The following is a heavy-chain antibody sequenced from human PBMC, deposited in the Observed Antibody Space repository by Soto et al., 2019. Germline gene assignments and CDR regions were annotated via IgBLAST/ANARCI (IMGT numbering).Heavy chain of an antibody. CDR1: GFTFSSYG. CDR3: AREQQLSAVVTAVYFDY. D-gene: IGHD2-21*02. CDR2: ISYDGSNK. V-gene: IGHV3-30*03. Sequence: QVQLVESGGGVVQPGRSLRLSCAASGFTFSSYGMHWVRQAPGKGLEWVAVISYDGSNKYYADSVKGRFTISRDNSKNTLYLQMNSLRAEDTAVYYCAREQQLSAVVTAVYFDYWGQGTLVTVSS. J-gene: IGHJ4*02.